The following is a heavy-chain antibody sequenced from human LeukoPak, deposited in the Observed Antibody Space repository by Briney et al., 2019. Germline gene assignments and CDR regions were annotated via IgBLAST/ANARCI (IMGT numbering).Heavy chain of an antibody. D-gene: IGHD3-10*01. Sequence: PGGSLRLSCTASGFTLSGYSMNWVRQAPGEGLEWVSSISNTNNHIYYADSVKGRFTISRDNAKNSLYLQMNSLRAEDTAVYYCARTFFYGSGILGYFDYWGQGTLVTVSS. CDR1: GFTLSGYS. J-gene: IGHJ4*02. CDR2: ISNTNNHI. V-gene: IGHV3-21*01. CDR3: ARTFFYGSGILGYFDY.